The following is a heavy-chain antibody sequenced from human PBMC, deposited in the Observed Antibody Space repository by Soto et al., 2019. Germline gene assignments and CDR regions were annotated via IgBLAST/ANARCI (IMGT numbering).Heavy chain of an antibody. CDR2: IIPVFRTS. CDR1: GVTFSSYA. Sequence: QVQLVQSGAELKKPGSSVKVSCSASGVTFSSYAFTWVRQAPGQGLEWMGNIIPVFRTSNYAQGFQGRLTISADESTNTIYMELSSLRSEDTAVYFCAKDGSWDGGGGESWGQGNLVSVSS. CDR3: AKDGSWDGGGGES. J-gene: IGHJ4*02. V-gene: IGHV1-69*18. D-gene: IGHD3-16*01.